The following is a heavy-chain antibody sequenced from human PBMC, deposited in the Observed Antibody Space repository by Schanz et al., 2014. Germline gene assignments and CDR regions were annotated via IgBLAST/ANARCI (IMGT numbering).Heavy chain of an antibody. V-gene: IGHV3-23*04. CDR3: AKQHIVRGVIYLNWFDS. Sequence: EVQLVQSGGGLVQPGGSLRLSCAASEFTFSTDAMSWVRQAPGKGLEWVSAISGSGGSTYYADSVKGRFTISRDNSKNTLYLQMNSLRAEDTAVYYCAKQHIVRGVIYLNWFDSWGQGTLVTVSS. J-gene: IGHJ5*01. CDR1: EFTFSTDA. CDR2: ISGSGGST. D-gene: IGHD3-10*01.